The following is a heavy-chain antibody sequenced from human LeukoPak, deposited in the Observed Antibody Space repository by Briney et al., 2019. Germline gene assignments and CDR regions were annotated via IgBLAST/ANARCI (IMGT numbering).Heavy chain of an antibody. CDR2: IYTSGST. Sequence: SETLSLTCTVSGGSISSYYWSWIRQPAGKGLEWIGRIYTSGSTNYNPSLKSRVTMSVDTSKNQFSLKLSSVTAADTAVHYCARDFLSATVTNWFDPWGQGTLVTVSS. CDR1: GGSISSYY. CDR3: ARDFLSATVTNWFDP. V-gene: IGHV4-4*07. J-gene: IGHJ5*02. D-gene: IGHD4-11*01.